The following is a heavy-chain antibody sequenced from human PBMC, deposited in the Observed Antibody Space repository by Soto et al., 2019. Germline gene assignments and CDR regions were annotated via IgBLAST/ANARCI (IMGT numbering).Heavy chain of an antibody. CDR1: GASISSSRSY. Sequence: WETLSLTCTVSGASISSSRSYWGWVRQPPGKGLEWIVSFYYTGGTYSTYYNPSLKSRVTISVDTSKSQFPLNLRSVTAADTAVYYCASPRQGNYDFLSGYYALDYWGQGTLVTVSS. CDR2: FYYTGGT. V-gene: IGHV4-39*01. CDR3: ASPRQGNYDFLSGYYALDY. D-gene: IGHD3-3*01. J-gene: IGHJ4*02.